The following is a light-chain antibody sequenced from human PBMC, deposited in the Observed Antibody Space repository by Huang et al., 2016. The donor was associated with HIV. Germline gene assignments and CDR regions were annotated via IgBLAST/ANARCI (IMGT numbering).Light chain of an antibody. V-gene: IGKV2-28*01. J-gene: IGKJ3*01. CDR1: QSLLHSNGYNY. Sequence: DAVVTQSPLSLPVTPGEPASIFCRSSQSLLHSNGYNYLDWYVQKPGQSPHILIYLGSNRASGVPDRFSGSGSGTDFTLKISRVEAEDVGVYYCMQALQTPVFGPGTKVDIK. CDR3: MQALQTPV. CDR2: LGS.